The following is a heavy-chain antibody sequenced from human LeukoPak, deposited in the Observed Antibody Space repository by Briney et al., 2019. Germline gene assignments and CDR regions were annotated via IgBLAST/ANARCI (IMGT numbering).Heavy chain of an antibody. V-gene: IGHV4-34*01. J-gene: IGHJ4*02. CDR1: GGSFSGYY. CDR3: ARAGSGYSFDY. CDR2: INHSGST. D-gene: IGHD5-18*01. Sequence: SETLSLTCAVYGGSFSGYYWSWIRQPPGKWLEWIGEINHSGSTNYNPSLKSRVTISVDTSKNQFSLKLSSVTAADTAVYYCARAGSGYSFDYWGQGTLVTVSS.